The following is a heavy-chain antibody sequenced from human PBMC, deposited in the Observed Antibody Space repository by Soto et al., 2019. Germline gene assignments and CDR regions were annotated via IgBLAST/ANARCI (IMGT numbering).Heavy chain of an antibody. CDR2: IYYSGNT. D-gene: IGHD3-10*01. CDR3: ACAPRYGWRPYPPGWFDP. V-gene: IGHV4-39*01. J-gene: IGHJ5*02. CDR1: GGSISSSSYY. Sequence: QLQLQESGPGLVKPSETLSLTCTVSGGSISSSSYYWGWIRQPPGKGLECIGTIYYSGNTDYNPSLKSRVTISLYTHKTQFALSLSSLTAPDTAVYYCACAPRYGWRPYPPGWFDPWGQGTLVTVSS.